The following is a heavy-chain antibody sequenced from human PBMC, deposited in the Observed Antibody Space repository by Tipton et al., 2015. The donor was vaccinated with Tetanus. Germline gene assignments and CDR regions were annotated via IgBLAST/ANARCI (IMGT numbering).Heavy chain of an antibody. V-gene: IGHV4-34*01. CDR3: ARGNYGSGSYYPN. J-gene: IGHJ4*02. CDR2: INHSGST. Sequence: TLSLTCAVYGGSFSGYYWSWIRQPPGKGLEWIGEINHSGSTNYNPSLKSRVTISVDTPKNQFSLKLSSVTAADTAVYYCARGNYGSGSYYPNWGQGTLVTVSS. CDR1: GGSFSGYY. D-gene: IGHD3-10*01.